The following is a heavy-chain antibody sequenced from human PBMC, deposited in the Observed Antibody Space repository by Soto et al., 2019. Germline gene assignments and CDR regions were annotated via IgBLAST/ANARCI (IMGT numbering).Heavy chain of an antibody. D-gene: IGHD3-16*02. CDR1: GGSISSSNW. CDR2: IYHSGST. CDR3: ALIMITFGGVIAPDAFDI. Sequence: QVQLQESGPGLVKPSGTLSLTCTVSGGSISSSNWWSWVRQPPGKGLEWIGEIYHSGSTNYNPSLKSRVTISVDKSKNQFSLKLSSVTAADTAVYYCALIMITFGGVIAPDAFDIWGQGTMVTVSS. V-gene: IGHV4-4*02. J-gene: IGHJ3*02.